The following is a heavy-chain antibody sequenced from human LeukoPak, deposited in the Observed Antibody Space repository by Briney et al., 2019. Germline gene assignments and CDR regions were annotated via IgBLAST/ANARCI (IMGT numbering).Heavy chain of an antibody. CDR2: INSDGIST. CDR1: GFTFNSYW. Sequence: PGGSLRLSCAASGFTFNSYWMHWVRQAPGKGLVWVSRINSDGISTSYADSVKGRFTISRDNAKNTLYLQMNSLRAEDTAVYYCARVRYNNALDYWGQGTLVTASS. D-gene: IGHD1-14*01. J-gene: IGHJ4*02. V-gene: IGHV3-74*01. CDR3: ARVRYNNALDY.